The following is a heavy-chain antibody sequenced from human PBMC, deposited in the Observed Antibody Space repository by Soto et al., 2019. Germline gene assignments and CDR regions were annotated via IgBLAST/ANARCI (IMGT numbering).Heavy chain of an antibody. J-gene: IGHJ5*02. V-gene: IGHV1-46*01. CDR3: ARDLAAGDL. CDR2: INPMGGST. D-gene: IGHD6-13*01. CDR1: GYTFINYY. Sequence: QEQLVQSGAEVKEPGASVKVSCKASGYTFINYYIHWVRQAPGQGLEWMAIINPMGGSTNYAQELQGRVTLTSDTSTSTVYMELSSLRFEDTALFYCARDLAAGDLWGQGTLVTVSS.